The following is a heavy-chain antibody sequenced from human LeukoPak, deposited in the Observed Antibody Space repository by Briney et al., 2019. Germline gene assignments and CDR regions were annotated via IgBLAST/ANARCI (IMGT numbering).Heavy chain of an antibody. J-gene: IGHJ4*02. CDR2: IYYSGNT. V-gene: IGHV4-59*01. Sequence: KPSETLSLTCSVSGGSISPYYWSWIRQPPGKGLEWIAYIYYSGNTNHNPSLKSRVIISVDTSKNQFSLKLSSVTAADTAVYYCARDLGSGGGFDYWGQGTLVTVSS. D-gene: IGHD2-15*01. CDR3: ARDLGSGGGFDY. CDR1: GGSISPYY.